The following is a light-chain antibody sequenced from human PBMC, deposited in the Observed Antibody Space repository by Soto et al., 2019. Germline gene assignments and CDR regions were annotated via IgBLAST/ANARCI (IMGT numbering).Light chain of an antibody. J-gene: IGLJ7*01. Sequence: QLVLTQSPSASASLGASVKLTCTVSSGYSSYAIAWHQQQPEKGPRYLMKLNSDGSHSKGDGIPDRFSGSSSGAERYLTISSLQSEDEADYYCQTWGTGIGMFGGGTQLTVL. V-gene: IGLV4-69*01. CDR1: SGYSSYA. CDR3: QTWGTGIGM. CDR2: LNSDGSH.